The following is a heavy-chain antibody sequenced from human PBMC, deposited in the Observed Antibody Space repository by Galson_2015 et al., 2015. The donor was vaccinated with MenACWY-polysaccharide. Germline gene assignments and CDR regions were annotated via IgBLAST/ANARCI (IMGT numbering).Heavy chain of an antibody. V-gene: IGHV3-30*18. CDR2: ITYDGSDQ. D-gene: IGHD6-19*01. J-gene: IGHJ4*02. CDR1: GFTFSSYG. Sequence: SLRLSCAASGFTFSSYGMHWVRQAPGKGLEWVTYITYDGSDQNYARSVKGRFTISRDNSKSMLYLQMDSLRAGDTAVYHCAKREARNSGTFDLWGQGALVTVSS. CDR3: AKREARNSGTFDL.